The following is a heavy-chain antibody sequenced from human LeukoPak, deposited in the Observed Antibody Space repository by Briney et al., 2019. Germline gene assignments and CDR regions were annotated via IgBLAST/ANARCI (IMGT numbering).Heavy chain of an antibody. Sequence: SETLSLTCTVSGGSISSYYWSWIRQPPGKGLEWIGYIYYSGSTNYNPSLKSRVTISVDTSKNQFSLKLSSVTAADTAVYYCARQRSFGYDSSIFGYWGQGTLVTVSS. D-gene: IGHD3-22*01. V-gene: IGHV4-59*08. CDR1: GGSISSYY. J-gene: IGHJ4*02. CDR3: ARQRSFGYDSSIFGY. CDR2: IYYSGST.